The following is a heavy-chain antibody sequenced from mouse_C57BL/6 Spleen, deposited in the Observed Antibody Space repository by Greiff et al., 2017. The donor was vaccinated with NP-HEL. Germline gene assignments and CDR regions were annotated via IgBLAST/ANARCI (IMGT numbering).Heavy chain of an antibody. CDR2: IYPGDGDT. CDR1: GYAFSSYW. D-gene: IGHD2-3*01. CDR3: AMSDGYDFDY. Sequence: QVQLKQSGAELVKPGASVKISCKASGYAFSSYWMHWVKQRPGKGLEWIGQIYPGDGDTNYNGKFKGKATLTADKSSSTAYMQLSSLTSEDSAVYFLAMSDGYDFDYWGQGTTLTVSS. V-gene: IGHV1-80*01. J-gene: IGHJ2*01.